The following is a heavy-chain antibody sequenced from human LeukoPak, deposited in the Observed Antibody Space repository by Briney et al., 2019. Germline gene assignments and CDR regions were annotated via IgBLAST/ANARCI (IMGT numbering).Heavy chain of an antibody. CDR1: GFTFSSYG. CDR3: AKRAGSGYYYDSSALAYFDY. Sequence: GGSLRLSCAASGFTFSSYGMHWVRQAPGKGLEWVAFIRYDGSNKYYADSVKGRFTISRDNSKNTLYLQMNSLRAEDTAVYYCAKRAGSGYYYDSSALAYFDYWGQGTLVTVSS. CDR2: IRYDGSNK. V-gene: IGHV3-30*02. D-gene: IGHD3-22*01. J-gene: IGHJ4*02.